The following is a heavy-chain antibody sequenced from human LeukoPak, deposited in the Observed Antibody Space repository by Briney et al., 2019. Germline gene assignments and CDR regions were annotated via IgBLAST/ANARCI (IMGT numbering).Heavy chain of an antibody. Sequence: SETLSLTCAVSGGSISSSSYYWGWIRQPPGKGLEWIGSIYYSGSTYYNPSLKSRVTISVDTSKNQFSLKLSSVTAADTAVYYCARRSYYYGSGSYKYYFDYWGQGTLVTVSS. CDR3: ARRSYYYGSGSYKYYFDY. D-gene: IGHD3-10*01. CDR1: GGSISSSSYY. J-gene: IGHJ4*02. CDR2: IYYSGST. V-gene: IGHV4-39*01.